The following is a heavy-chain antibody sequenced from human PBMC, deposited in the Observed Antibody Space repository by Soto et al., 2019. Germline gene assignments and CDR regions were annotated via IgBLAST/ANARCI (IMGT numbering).Heavy chain of an antibody. CDR1: GFTFSSYA. CDR2: ISGSGGST. Sequence: PGGSLRLSCAASGFTFSSYAMSWVRQAPGKGLEWVSAISGSGGSTYYADSVKGRFTISRDNSKNTLYLQMNSLRAEDTAVYYCAKEGYCSSTSCYWALYCMDVWGQGTTVTVSS. D-gene: IGHD2-2*01. V-gene: IGHV3-23*01. J-gene: IGHJ6*02. CDR3: AKEGYCSSTSCYWALYCMDV.